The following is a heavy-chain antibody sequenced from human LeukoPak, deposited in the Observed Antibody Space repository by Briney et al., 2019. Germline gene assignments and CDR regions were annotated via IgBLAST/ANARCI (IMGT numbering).Heavy chain of an antibody. CDR1: GGTFSIYA. D-gene: IGHD6-13*01. CDR3: ARGNSIAAAGRFDY. V-gene: IGHV1-69*13. Sequence: SVKVSCKASGGTFSIYAISWVRQAPGQGLEWMGGIIPIFGTANYAQKFQGRVTITADESTSTAYMELSSLRSEDTAVYYCARGNSIAAAGRFDYWGQGTLVTVSS. CDR2: IIPIFGTA. J-gene: IGHJ4*02.